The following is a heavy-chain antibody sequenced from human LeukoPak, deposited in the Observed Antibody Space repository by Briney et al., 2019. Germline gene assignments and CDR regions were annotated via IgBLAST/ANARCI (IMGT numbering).Heavy chain of an antibody. CDR2: IYHSEST. CDR1: GASISSSYW. J-gene: IGHJ4*02. Sequence: SGTLSLTCAVSGASISSSYWWSWARQSPGWGLEWIGEIYHSESTNYNPTLKRRVTISVDKSKNKFSLKLNSVTAADTAVYYCARRGYYGLNWGQGTLVTVSS. D-gene: IGHD3-22*01. V-gene: IGHV4-4*02. CDR3: ARRGYYGLN.